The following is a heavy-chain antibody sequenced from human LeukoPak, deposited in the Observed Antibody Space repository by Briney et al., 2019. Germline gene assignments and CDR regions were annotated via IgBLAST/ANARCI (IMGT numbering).Heavy chain of an antibody. CDR1: GFTFSSYW. J-gene: IGHJ4*02. CDR2: IKQDGSEK. Sequence: GGPLRLSCAASGFTFSSYWMSWVRQAPGKGLEWVANIKQDGSEKYYVDSVKGRFTISRDNAKNSLYLQMNSLRAEDTAVYYCARVPRITIFGVVTYYYFDYWGQGTLVTVSS. D-gene: IGHD3-3*01. V-gene: IGHV3-7*01. CDR3: ARVPRITIFGVVTYYYFDY.